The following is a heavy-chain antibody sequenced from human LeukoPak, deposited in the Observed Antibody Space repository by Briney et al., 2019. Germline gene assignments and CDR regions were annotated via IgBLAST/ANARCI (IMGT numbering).Heavy chain of an antibody. D-gene: IGHD2-2*01. CDR3: ARKEGRSEYQPSFDS. CDR1: GGPFTGYY. CDR2: INHSGTT. J-gene: IGHJ4*02. V-gene: IGHV4-34*01. Sequence: SGTLSLTCAVYGGPFTGYYWSWIRQTPGEGLEWIGEINHSGTTNYNPSLKSRVTISVDTSKNQFSLKLSSMTAADTAVYYCARKEGRSEYQPSFDSWGQGTLVTVSS.